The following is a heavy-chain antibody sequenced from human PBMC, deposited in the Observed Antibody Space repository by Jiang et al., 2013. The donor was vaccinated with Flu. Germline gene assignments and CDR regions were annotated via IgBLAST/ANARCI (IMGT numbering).Heavy chain of an antibody. CDR3: ARGRRCSGGSCSDYWYFDL. Sequence: GLVKPSETLSLTCTVSGGSISSYYWNWIRQPPGKGLEWIGYIYYSGSTNYNPSLKSRVTILVDMSKKQFSLKLSSVTAADTAVYYCARGRRCSGGSCSDYWYFDLWAVAPWSLSPQ. D-gene: IGHD2-15*01. CDR1: GGSISSYY. V-gene: IGHV4-59*01. CDR2: IYYSGST. J-gene: IGHJ2*01.